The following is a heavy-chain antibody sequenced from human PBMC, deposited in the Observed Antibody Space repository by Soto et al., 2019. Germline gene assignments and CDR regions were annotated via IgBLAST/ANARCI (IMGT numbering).Heavy chain of an antibody. Sequence: WVRQATGQGLEWMGWMNPSGGSTSYAQKFQGRVTMTRDTSTSTVYMELSSLRSEDTAVYYCPRVDIFTNKEKAYDIWGQW. CDR2: MNPSGGST. V-gene: IGHV1-46*01. J-gene: IGHJ3*02. CDR3: PRVDIFTNKEKAYDI. D-gene: IGHD3-9*01.